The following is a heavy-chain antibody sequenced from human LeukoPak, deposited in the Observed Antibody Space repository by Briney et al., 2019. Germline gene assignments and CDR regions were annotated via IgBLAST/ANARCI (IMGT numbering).Heavy chain of an antibody. CDR3: ARGAMVRGVITGYFQH. CDR2: INPSGGST. V-gene: IGHV1-46*01. D-gene: IGHD3-10*01. CDR1: GYTFTSYY. Sequence: ASVKVSCKASGYTFTSYYMHWVRQAPGQGLEWMGIINPSGGSTSYAQKFQGRVTMTRDTSTSTLYMEWSSLRSEDTAVYFCARGAMVRGVITGYFQHWGQGTLVIVSS. J-gene: IGHJ1*01.